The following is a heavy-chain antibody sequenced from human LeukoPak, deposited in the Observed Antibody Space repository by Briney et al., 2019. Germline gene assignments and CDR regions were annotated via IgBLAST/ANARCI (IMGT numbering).Heavy chain of an antibody. J-gene: IGHJ4*02. V-gene: IGHV3-33*01. Sequence: PGGSLRLSCAASGFTFSSYGMHWVRQAPGKGLEWVAVIWYDGSNKYYTDSVKGRFTISRDNSKNTLYLQMNSLRAEDTAVYYCARDKRYYYDSSGYLSLDYWGQGTLVTVSS. D-gene: IGHD3-22*01. CDR1: GFTFSSYG. CDR3: ARDKRYYYDSSGYLSLDY. CDR2: IWYDGSNK.